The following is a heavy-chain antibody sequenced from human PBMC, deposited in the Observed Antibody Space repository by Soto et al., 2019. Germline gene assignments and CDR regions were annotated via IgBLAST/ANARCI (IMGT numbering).Heavy chain of an antibody. J-gene: IGHJ4*02. D-gene: IGHD2-2*01. CDR1: GFSLSTSGVG. CDR2: IYWDDDK. Sequence: SGPTLVNPPQTLTMTCTFSGFSLSTSGVGVGWIRQPPGKALEWLAVIYWDDDKRYRPSLKSRLTITKDTSKNQVVLRMTNIDPVDTATYYCAHRLNGPVKNWGQGTLVTVSS. CDR3: AHRLNGPVKN. V-gene: IGHV2-5*02.